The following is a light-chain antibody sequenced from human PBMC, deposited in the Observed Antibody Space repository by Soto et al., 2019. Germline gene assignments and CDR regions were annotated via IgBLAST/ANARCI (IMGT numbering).Light chain of an antibody. CDR1: QSISSY. CDR3: QESYSNLFT. CDR2: AAS. V-gene: IGKV1-39*01. J-gene: IGKJ5*01. Sequence: DIQMTQSPSSLSASVGDRVTITCRASQSISSYLNWYQQKPGKAPKLLIYAASSLQSGVPSRFSGSGSGTDFTLTVSSLQPEDFATYYCQESYSNLFTFDQGTRLEIK.